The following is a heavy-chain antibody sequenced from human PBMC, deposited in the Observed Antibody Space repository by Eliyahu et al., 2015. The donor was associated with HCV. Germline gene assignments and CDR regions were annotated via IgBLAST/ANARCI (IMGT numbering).Heavy chain of an antibody. CDR3: ARDREILATPFHH. Sequence: QVQLVESGGGLVKPGGSLRLAXLASGFXFSDYYMSWIRQAPGKGLEWIXYISSRGTHTKYADSMEGRFTISRDNAKNTLYLQINNVRDEDTAVYHCARDREILATPFHHWGQGTLVNV. D-gene: IGHD5-12*01. V-gene: IGHV3-11*06. CDR1: GFXFSDYY. CDR2: ISSRGTHT. J-gene: IGHJ1*01.